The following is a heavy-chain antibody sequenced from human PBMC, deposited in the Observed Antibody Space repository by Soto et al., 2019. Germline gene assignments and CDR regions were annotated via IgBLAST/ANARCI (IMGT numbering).Heavy chain of an antibody. D-gene: IGHD3-10*01. Sequence: ASVKVSCKTSGGTFSSYAISWVRQAPGQGLEWMGGIVPIVDTSTYAQKFQGRVTITADESTSTVYMELSSLRSDDTAVYYCVRVLSGSRYSDHWGQGTLVTVSS. V-gene: IGHV1-69*13. CDR3: VRVLSGSRYSDH. CDR1: GGTFSSYA. CDR2: IVPIVDTS. J-gene: IGHJ4*02.